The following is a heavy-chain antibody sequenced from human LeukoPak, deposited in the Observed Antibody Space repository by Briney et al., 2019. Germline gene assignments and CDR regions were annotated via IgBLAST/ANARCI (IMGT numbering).Heavy chain of an antibody. CDR3: ARESEDDYDILTGYTFDY. V-gene: IGHV4-59*12. J-gene: IGHJ4*02. D-gene: IGHD3-9*01. Sequence: SETLSLTCTVSGGSISSYYWSWIRQPPGKGLEWIGYIYYSGSTNYNPSLKSRVTISVDTSKNQFSLKLSSVTAADTAVYYCARESEDDYDILTGYTFDYWGQGTLVTVSS. CDR2: IYYSGST. CDR1: GGSISSYY.